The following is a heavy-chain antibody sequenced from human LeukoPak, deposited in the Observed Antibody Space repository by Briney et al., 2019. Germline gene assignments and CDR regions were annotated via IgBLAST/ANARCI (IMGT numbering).Heavy chain of an antibody. CDR3: ARENYADLFDY. D-gene: IGHD3-16*01. CDR2: ISSSSSSI. Sequence: GGSLRLSCAASGFTFKNYNMHWVRQAPGKGLECISYISSSSSSIYSADSVQGRFTVSRDNAKNSLFLQMNSLRAEDTAVYYCARENYADLFDYWGQGTLVTVPS. J-gene: IGHJ4*02. CDR1: GFTFKNYN. V-gene: IGHV3-48*01.